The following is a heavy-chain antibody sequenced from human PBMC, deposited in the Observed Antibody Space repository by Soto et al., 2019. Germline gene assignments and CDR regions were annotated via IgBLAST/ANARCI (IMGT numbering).Heavy chain of an antibody. V-gene: IGHV3-30-3*01. D-gene: IGHD3-10*01. CDR2: ISYDGSNK. Sequence: QVQLVESGGGVVQPGRSLRLSCAASGFTFSSYAMHWVRQAPGKGLEWVAVISYDGSNKYYADSVKGRFTISRDNSKNTMYLQMNILRAEDTAVYYCAIPDGSGSMGWFDPWGQGTLVTVSS. CDR3: AIPDGSGSMGWFDP. CDR1: GFTFSSYA. J-gene: IGHJ5*02.